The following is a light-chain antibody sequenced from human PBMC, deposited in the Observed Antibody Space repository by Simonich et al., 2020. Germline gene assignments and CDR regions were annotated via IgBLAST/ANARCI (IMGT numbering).Light chain of an antibody. CDR3: AAWDDSLNGRV. J-gene: IGLJ3*02. Sequence: QSVLTQPPSASGTPGQRVTISCSGSSSNIGSNYVYWYQQLPGTAPKLPIYGNNQRPSGVPDRFSGSKSGTSASLAISGLQSEDEDDYYCAAWDDSLNGRVFGGGTKLTVL. CDR1: SSNIGSNY. CDR2: GNN. V-gene: IGLV1-47*01.